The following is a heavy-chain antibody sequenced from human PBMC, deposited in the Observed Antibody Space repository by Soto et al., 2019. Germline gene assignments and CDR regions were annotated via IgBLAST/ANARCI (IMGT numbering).Heavy chain of an antibody. CDR1: GGTFSSYA. J-gene: IGHJ4*02. V-gene: IGHV1-69*13. D-gene: IGHD1-26*01. Sequence: GASVKVSCKASGGTFSSYAISWVRQAPGQGLEWMGGIIPIFGTANYAQKFQGRVTITADESTSTAYMELSSLRSEDTAVYYCARSRGSYYGEDWRYFDYWGQGTLVTVSS. CDR2: IIPIFGTA. CDR3: ARSRGSYYGEDWRYFDY.